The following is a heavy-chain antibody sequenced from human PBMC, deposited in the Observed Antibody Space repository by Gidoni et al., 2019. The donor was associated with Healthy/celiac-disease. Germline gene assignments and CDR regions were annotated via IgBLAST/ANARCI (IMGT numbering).Heavy chain of an antibody. J-gene: IGHJ4*02. CDR3: ARALTYYDILTGYPIYFDY. CDR2: IKQDGSEK. D-gene: IGHD3-9*01. V-gene: IGHV3-7*01. CDR1: GFTFSSYC. Sequence: EVQLVESGGGLVQPGGSLRLSCAASGFTFSSYCMSWVRKAPGKGLEWVANIKQDGSEKYYVDSVKGRFTISRDNAKNSLYLQMNSLRAEDTAVYYCARALTYYDILTGYPIYFDYWGQGTLVTVSS.